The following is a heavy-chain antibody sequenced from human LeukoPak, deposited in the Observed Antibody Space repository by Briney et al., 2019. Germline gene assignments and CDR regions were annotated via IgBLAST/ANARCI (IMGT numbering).Heavy chain of an antibody. CDR3: ARGWGGGSSWYWFDP. D-gene: IGHD6-13*01. J-gene: IGHJ5*02. Sequence: GGSLRLSCAASGFTFSSYSMNCVRQAPGKGLEWVSSISSSSSYIYYADSVKGRFTISRDNAKNSLYLQMNSLRAEDTAVYYCARGWGGGSSWYWFDPWGQGTLVTVSS. V-gene: IGHV3-21*01. CDR1: GFTFSSYS. CDR2: ISSSSSYI.